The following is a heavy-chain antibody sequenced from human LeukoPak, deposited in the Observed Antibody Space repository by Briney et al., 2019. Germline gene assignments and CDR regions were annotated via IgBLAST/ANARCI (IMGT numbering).Heavy chain of an antibody. CDR3: TTGGGRLRYFDWLLSHFDY. D-gene: IGHD3-9*01. Sequence: GGSLRLSCAASGFTFSNAWMSWVRQAPGKGLEWVGRIKSKTDGGTTDYAAPVKGRFTISRDDSKNTLYLQMNSLKTEDTAVYYCTTGGGRLRYFDWLLSHFDYWGQGTLVTVSS. CDR2: IKSKTDGGTT. J-gene: IGHJ4*02. CDR1: GFTFSNAW. V-gene: IGHV3-15*01.